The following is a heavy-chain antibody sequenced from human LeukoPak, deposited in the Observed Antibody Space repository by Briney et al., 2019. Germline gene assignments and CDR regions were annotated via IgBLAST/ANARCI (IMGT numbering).Heavy chain of an antibody. J-gene: IGHJ4*02. V-gene: IGHV3-7*03. D-gene: IGHD3-3*01. CDR3: ARDISYYDFWSGYHPIDY. CDR1: GFTFSSYW. CDR2: IKQDGSEK. Sequence: GGSLRLSCAASGFTFSSYWMSWVRQAPGKGLEWVANIKQDGSEKYYVDSVKGRFTISRDNAKNSLYLQMNSLRAEDTAVHYCARDISYYDFWSGYHPIDYWGQGTLVTVSS.